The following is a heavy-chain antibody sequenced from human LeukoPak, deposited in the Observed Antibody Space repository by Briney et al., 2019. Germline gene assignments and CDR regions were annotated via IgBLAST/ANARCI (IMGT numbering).Heavy chain of an antibody. V-gene: IGHV1-69*05. D-gene: IGHD3-16*01. CDR3: ARGSGEYGGAAEYFQH. Sequence: SVKVSCKASGGTFSSYAISWVRQAPGQGLEWMGGIIPIFGTANYAQKFQGRVTITTDESTSTVYMELSSLRSEDTAVYYCARGSGEYGGAAEYFQHWGQGTLVTVSS. CDR1: GGTFSSYA. J-gene: IGHJ1*01. CDR2: IIPIFGTA.